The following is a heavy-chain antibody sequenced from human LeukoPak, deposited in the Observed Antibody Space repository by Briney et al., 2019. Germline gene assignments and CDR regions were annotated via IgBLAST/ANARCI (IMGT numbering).Heavy chain of an antibody. D-gene: IGHD3-9*01. CDR1: GFAFNTQA. CDR3: ARDRGKLRYLDL. V-gene: IGHV3-30*15. CDR2: MSLDGSSI. Sequence: PGRSLRLSCVASGFAFNTQAMRWVRQAPGKGLEWLAVMSLDGSSIYYADSVKGRFTISRDNSKNTLYLQMSSLRVEDTAVYYCARDRGKLRYLDLWGQGAPLTVSS. J-gene: IGHJ4*02.